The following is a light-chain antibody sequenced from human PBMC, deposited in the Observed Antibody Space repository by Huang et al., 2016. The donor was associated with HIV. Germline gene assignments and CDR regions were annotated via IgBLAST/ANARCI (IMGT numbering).Light chain of an antibody. V-gene: IGKV3-11*01. CDR2: YAA. CDR3: QQRSNRPLT. Sequence: EIVLTQSPATLSLSPGERATLSCRASQSVNTFLACYQQKPGQAPRLLISYAANRATGLPARFSGSGSGTDFTLTISSLEPEDFAVYYCQQRSNRPLTFGGGTKVEIK. CDR1: QSVNTF. J-gene: IGKJ4*01.